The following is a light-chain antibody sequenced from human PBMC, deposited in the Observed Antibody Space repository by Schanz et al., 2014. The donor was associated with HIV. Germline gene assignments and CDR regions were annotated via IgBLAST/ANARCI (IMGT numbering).Light chain of an antibody. J-gene: IGKJ1*01. CDR3: QQYTTPSGT. CDR1: QTIGRL. V-gene: IGKV1-5*03. CDR2: QAS. Sequence: IQMTQSPSTVSTSVGDRVTITCRASQTIGRLLAWYQQKPGRAPKLLIYQASILETGVPSRFSGSGSGTSFTLTITSLQPDDFAPYYCQQYTTPSGTFGQGTKVEVK.